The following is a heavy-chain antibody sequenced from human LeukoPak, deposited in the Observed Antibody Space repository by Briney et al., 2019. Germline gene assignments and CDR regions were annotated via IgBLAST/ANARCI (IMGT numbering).Heavy chain of an antibody. Sequence: GGSLRLSCAASGFTFNIAWMSWVRQAPGKGLEWVSSISSSSSYLHYADSVKGRFTISRDNAKNSLFLQMNSLRVEDTAVYYCAGINDYGDPTGAFDIWGQGTMVTVSS. J-gene: IGHJ3*02. D-gene: IGHD4-17*01. CDR3: AGINDYGDPTGAFDI. CDR2: ISSSSSYL. CDR1: GFTFNIAW. V-gene: IGHV3-21*01.